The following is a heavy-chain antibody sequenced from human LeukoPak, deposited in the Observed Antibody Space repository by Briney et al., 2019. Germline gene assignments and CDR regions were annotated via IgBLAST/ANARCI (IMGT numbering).Heavy chain of an antibody. J-gene: IGHJ4*02. CDR3: ARRYCSSTSCWGPTFDY. V-gene: IGHV3-30-3*01. CDR1: GFTFSSYA. Sequence: GGSLRLSCAASGFTFSSYAMTWVRQAPGKGLEWVAVISYDGSNKYYADSVKGRFTISRDNSKNTLYLQMNSLRAEDTAVYYCARRYCSSTSCWGPTFDYWGQGALVTVSS. D-gene: IGHD2-2*01. CDR2: ISYDGSNK.